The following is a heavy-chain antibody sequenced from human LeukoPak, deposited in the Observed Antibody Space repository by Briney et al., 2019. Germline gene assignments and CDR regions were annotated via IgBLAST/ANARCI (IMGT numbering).Heavy chain of an antibody. CDR2: IYYSGSS. CDR1: GGSISSSSSY. V-gene: IGHV4-39*01. D-gene: IGHD1-14*01. J-gene: IGHJ4*02. Sequence: PSETLSLTCSVSGGSISSSSSYWGWIRQPPGKGLEWIGSIYYSGSSFDNPALKSRVTISVDTSKNQFSLKLSSVTAADTAVYYCARSGEPFDYWGQGTLVTVSS. CDR3: ARSGEPFDY.